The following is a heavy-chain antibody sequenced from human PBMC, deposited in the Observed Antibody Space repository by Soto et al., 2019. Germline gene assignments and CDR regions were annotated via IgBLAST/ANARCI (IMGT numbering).Heavy chain of an antibody. D-gene: IGHD6-13*01. Sequence: SETLSLTCTVSGGSISSGDYYWSWIRQPPGKGLEWIGYIYYSGSTYYNPSLKSRVTISVDTSKNQFSLKLSSVTAADTAVYYCAREGPIYSNSWVGFDYWGQGTLVTVSS. CDR1: GGSISSGDYY. V-gene: IGHV4-30-4*01. J-gene: IGHJ4*02. CDR3: AREGPIYSNSWVGFDY. CDR2: IYYSGST.